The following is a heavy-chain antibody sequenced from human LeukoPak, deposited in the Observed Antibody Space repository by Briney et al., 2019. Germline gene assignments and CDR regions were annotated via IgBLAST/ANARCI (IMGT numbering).Heavy chain of an antibody. D-gene: IGHD3-10*01. V-gene: IGHV5-51*01. J-gene: IGHJ6*02. CDR3: ARVGRVGSYYYGMDV. Sequence: GESLKISCKGSGYSFTNYWIGWVRQMPGKGLEWMGIFYPGDSDTRYSPSFQGQVTISADKSISTAYLQWSSLKASDTAMYYCARVGRVGSYYYGMDVWGQGTTVTVSS. CDR1: GYSFTNYW. CDR2: FYPGDSDT.